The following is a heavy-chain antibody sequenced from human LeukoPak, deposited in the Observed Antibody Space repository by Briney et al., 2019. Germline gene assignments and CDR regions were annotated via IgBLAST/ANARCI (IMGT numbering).Heavy chain of an antibody. CDR3: ARDLYCSGGSCYSLDY. Sequence: GGSLRLSCAASGFTFSSYSMNWVRQAPGKGLEWVSFISSTSSYIYYADSVKGRFTISRDNAKNSLYLQMNSLRAEDTAVYYCARDLYCSGGSCYSLDYWGQGTLVTVSS. CDR2: ISSTSSYI. CDR1: GFTFSSYS. V-gene: IGHV3-21*01. J-gene: IGHJ4*02. D-gene: IGHD2-15*01.